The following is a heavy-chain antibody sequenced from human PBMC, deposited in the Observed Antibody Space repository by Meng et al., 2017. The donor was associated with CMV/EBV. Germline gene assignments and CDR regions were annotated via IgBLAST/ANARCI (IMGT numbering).Heavy chain of an antibody. V-gene: IGHV1-69*12. J-gene: IGHJ4*02. CDR1: GGTFSSYA. CDR2: IIPIFGTA. CDR3: ARMPRDGYNYIDY. Sequence: QAQLVQAGAEVKKPWSSGKVSCKASGGTFSSYAISWVRQAPGQGLEWMGGIIPIFGTANYAQKFQGRVTITADESTSTAYMELSSLRSEDTAVYYCARMPRDGYNYIDYWGQGTLVTVS. D-gene: IGHD5-24*01.